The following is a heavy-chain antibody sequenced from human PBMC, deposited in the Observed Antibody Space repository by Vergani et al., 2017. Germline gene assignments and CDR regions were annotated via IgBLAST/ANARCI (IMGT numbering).Heavy chain of an antibody. Sequence: EVQLVESGGGLVKPGGSLRLSCAASGFSFSSYSMNWVRQATGQGLEWVASISGSSSYVFYRDSVEGRFTITRENAKKSVYLQMNSLRAEDTAMYFCARGLWDCTHIWCSPPSYWGQGTQVTVSS. CDR1: GFSFSSYS. V-gene: IGHV3-21*02. J-gene: IGHJ4*02. D-gene: IGHD2-8*01. CDR2: ISGSSSYV. CDR3: ARGLWDCTHIWCSPPSY.